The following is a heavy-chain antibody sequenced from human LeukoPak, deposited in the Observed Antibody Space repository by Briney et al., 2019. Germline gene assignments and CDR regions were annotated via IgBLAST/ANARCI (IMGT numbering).Heavy chain of an antibody. CDR3: ARVPIWPTTMVRGVVDAFDI. D-gene: IGHD3-10*01. Sequence: SETLSLTCTVSGGSISSYYWSWIRQPPGKGLEWIGYIYYSGSTNYNPSLKSRVTISVDTSKNQFSLKLSSVTAADTAVYYCARVPIWPTTMVRGVVDAFDIWGQGTTVTVSS. CDR1: GGSISSYY. J-gene: IGHJ3*02. CDR2: IYYSGST. V-gene: IGHV4-59*01.